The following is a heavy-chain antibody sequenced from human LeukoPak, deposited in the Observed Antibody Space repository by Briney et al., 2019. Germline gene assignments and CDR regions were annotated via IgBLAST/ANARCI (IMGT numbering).Heavy chain of an antibody. D-gene: IGHD6-19*01. V-gene: IGHV4-38-2*02. CDR1: GGSISSGYY. J-gene: IGHJ4*02. Sequence: SETLSLTCTVSGGSISSGYYWGWIRQPPGKGLERIGSIYHSGSTYYNPSLKSRVTISVDTSKNQFSLKLSSVTAADTAVYYCARGIAVAGPPFFYDYWGQGTLVTVSS. CDR2: IYHSGST. CDR3: ARGIAVAGPPFFYDY.